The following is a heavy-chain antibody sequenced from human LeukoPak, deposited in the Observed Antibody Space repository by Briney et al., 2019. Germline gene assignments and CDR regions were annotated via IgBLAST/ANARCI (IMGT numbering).Heavy chain of an antibody. CDR1: GGSISSSSYY. V-gene: IGHV4-39*07. CDR2: IYYSGST. J-gene: IGHJ4*02. Sequence: SETLSLTCTVSGGSISSSSYYWGWIRQPPGKGLEWIGSIYYSGSTYYNPSLKSRVTISVDTSKNQFSLKLTSVGAADTAVYYCARGDVRNWRNYYDCWGQGTLVTVSS. D-gene: IGHD3-3*01. CDR3: ARGDVRNWRNYYDC.